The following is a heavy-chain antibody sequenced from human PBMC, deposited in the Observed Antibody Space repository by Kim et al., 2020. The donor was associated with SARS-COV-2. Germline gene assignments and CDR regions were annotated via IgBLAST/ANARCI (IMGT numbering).Heavy chain of an antibody. Sequence: GGSLRLSCAGSGFSLSSYAMYWVRPAPGKGLMWVARISVDGNSPNYADSVKGRFTISRDNAKNTLFLQMNSLRAEDTAVYYCARGNNGMDVWGQGTTVTVSS. V-gene: IGHV3-74*01. CDR3: ARGNNGMDV. CDR2: ISVDGNSP. CDR1: GFSLSSYA. J-gene: IGHJ6*02.